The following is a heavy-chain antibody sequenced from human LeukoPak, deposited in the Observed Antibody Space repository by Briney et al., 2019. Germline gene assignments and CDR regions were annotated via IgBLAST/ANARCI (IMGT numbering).Heavy chain of an antibody. J-gene: IGHJ4*02. D-gene: IGHD3-3*01. CDR2: ISAYNGNT. Sequence: ASVKVSCKASGYTFTSYGISWVRQAPGQGLEWMGWISAYNGNTNYAQKLQGRVTMTTDTSTSTAYMELRSLRSDDTAVYYCAKANSITIFGVVSPADYWGQGTLVTVSS. CDR3: AKANSITIFGVVSPADY. V-gene: IGHV1-18*01. CDR1: GYTFTSYG.